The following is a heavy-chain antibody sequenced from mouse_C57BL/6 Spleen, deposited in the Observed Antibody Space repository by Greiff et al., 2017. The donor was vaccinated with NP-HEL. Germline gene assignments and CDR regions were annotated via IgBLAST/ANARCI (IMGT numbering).Heavy chain of an antibody. Sequence: QVQLQQSGAELVRPGTSVKLSCKASGYTFTSYWMHWVKQRPGQGLEWIGVIDPSDSYTNYNQKFKGKATLTVDTSSSTAYMQLSSLTSEDSAVYYCARGQTYDGGFAYWGQGTLVTVSA. CDR2: IDPSDSYT. CDR3: ARGQTYDGGFAY. D-gene: IGHD1-1*02. CDR1: GYTFTSYW. V-gene: IGHV1-59*01. J-gene: IGHJ3*01.